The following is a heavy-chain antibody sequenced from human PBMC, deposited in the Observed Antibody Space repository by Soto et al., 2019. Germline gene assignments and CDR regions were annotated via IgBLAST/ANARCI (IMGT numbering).Heavy chain of an antibody. CDR2: IYWDADK. J-gene: IGHJ6*02. CDR1: GFSLSTSGVG. V-gene: IGHV2-5*02. D-gene: IGHD2-15*01. CDR3: AYLPCSGGSCYWFSFSGMDV. Sequence: QITLKESGPPLVKPTQTLTLTCTFSGFSLSTSGVGVAWIRQPPGEALEWLALIYWDADKRYRPSLESRLTIPKDTSKTQVVLTMTNMDSVDTATYYCAYLPCSGGSCYWFSFSGMDVWGQGTTVTASS.